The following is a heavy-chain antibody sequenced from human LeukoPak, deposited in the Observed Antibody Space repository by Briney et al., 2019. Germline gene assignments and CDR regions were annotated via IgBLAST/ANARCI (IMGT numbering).Heavy chain of an antibody. V-gene: IGHV4-4*07. D-gene: IGHD6-13*01. CDR2: IHTSGST. J-gene: IGHJ4*02. CDR3: ARVTGYMTEDYFDY. CDR1: GGSISSYY. Sequence: PSETLSLTCTVSGGSISSYYWSWIRQPAGKGLEWIGRIHTSGSTNYNPSLKSRVSISVDTSKNQFSLKLSSVTAADAAVYYCARVTGYMTEDYFDYWGQGTLITVSS.